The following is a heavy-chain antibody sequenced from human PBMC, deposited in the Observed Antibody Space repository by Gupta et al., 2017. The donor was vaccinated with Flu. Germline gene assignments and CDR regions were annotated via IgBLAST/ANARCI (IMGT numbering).Heavy chain of an antibody. Sequence: EWLAHISSNGEESYSTSLKSRLTISKDTSKSQVVLTMTNMDPVDTATYYCARICGKYYDILTGYYGFYYFDYWGQGTLVTVSS. D-gene: IGHD3-9*01. CDR3: ARICGKYYDILTGYYGFYYFDY. CDR2: ISSNGEE. V-gene: IGHV2-26*01. J-gene: IGHJ4*02.